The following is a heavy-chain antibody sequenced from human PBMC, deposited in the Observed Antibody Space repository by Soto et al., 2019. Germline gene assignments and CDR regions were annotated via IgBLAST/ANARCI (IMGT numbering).Heavy chain of an antibody. CDR3: ARDRGDYAFWSGYFYGMDV. J-gene: IGHJ6*02. V-gene: IGHV4-59*01. Sequence: SETLSLTCSVSGGSISNYYWSWIRQAPGKGLEWIGYISYSGSTNYKPSLKSRVTILVDTSKNQFSLKLRSVTAADSAVYYCARDRGDYAFWSGYFYGMDVWGQGTTVTVSS. CDR1: GGSISNYY. D-gene: IGHD3-3*01. CDR2: ISYSGST.